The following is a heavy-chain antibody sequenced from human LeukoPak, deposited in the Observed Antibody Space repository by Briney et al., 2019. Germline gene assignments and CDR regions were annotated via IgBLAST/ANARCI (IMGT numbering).Heavy chain of an antibody. V-gene: IGHV3-11*01. Sequence: PGGSLRLSCAASGFTFSDYYMSWIRQSPGKGLECLSYISSSSTTVYYADSVKGRFTTSRDNAKKSLFLQINSLRADDTAVYYCARGQNWEEDYWYFDLWGRGTLVTVSS. CDR3: ARGQNWEEDYWYFDL. D-gene: IGHD1-26*01. CDR2: ISSSSTTV. CDR1: GFTFSDYY. J-gene: IGHJ2*01.